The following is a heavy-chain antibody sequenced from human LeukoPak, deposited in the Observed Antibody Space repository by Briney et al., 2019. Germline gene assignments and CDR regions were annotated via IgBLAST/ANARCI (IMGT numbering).Heavy chain of an antibody. CDR3: AGGKTYYYDSSGYLSAFDI. CDR2: IYTSGST. D-gene: IGHD3-22*01. CDR1: GGSISSYY. V-gene: IGHV4-4*07. J-gene: IGHJ3*02. Sequence: SETLSLTCTVSGGSISSYYWSWIRQPAGKGLEWIGRIYTSGSTNYNPSLKSRVTMSVDTSKNQFSLKLSSVTAADTAVYYCAGGKTYYYDSSGYLSAFDIWGQGTMVTVSS.